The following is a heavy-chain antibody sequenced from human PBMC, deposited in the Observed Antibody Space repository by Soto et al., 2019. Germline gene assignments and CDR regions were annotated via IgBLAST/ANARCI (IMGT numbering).Heavy chain of an antibody. CDR1: GYTFSDFD. Sequence: QAHLEQSGTELKRPGASVKVSCEASGYTFSDFDINWLRQASGQGPEWMGWMNAKSGDTFFAQRFQDKFNMTWDTSLSTAYMEVGSLTSDDTAIYYCARGNPFNYAGFDVWGQGTTVAVSS. CDR3: ARGNPFNYAGFDV. D-gene: IGHD3-16*01. CDR2: MNAKSGDT. V-gene: IGHV1-8*01. J-gene: IGHJ6*02.